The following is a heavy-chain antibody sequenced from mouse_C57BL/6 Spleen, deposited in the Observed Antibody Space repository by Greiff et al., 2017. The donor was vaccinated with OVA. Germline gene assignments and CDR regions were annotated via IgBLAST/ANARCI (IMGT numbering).Heavy chain of an antibody. J-gene: IGHJ3*01. V-gene: IGHV1-81*01. CDR3: ARRNYSNYEFAY. D-gene: IGHD2-5*01. CDR1: GYTFTSYG. CDR2: IYPRSGNT. Sequence: QVQLQQSGAELARPGASVKLSCKASGYTFTSYGISWVKQRTGQGLEWIGEIYPRSGNTYYNEKFKGKATLTADKSSSTAYMELRSLTSEDSAVYFCARRNYSNYEFAYWGQGTLVTVSA.